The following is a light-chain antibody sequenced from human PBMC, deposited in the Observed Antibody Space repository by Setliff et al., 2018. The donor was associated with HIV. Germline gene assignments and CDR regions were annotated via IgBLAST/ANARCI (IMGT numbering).Light chain of an antibody. J-gene: IGLJ1*01. Sequence: QSVLTQPASVSGSPGQSITISCTGTSGDVGFYNFVSWYQLHPGKAPKLIIYEVSNRPSGVSNRFSGSKSGNTASLTISGLQPEVGADYYCSSYTNSVTVVFGTGTKVTVL. CDR3: SSYTNSVTVV. CDR1: SGDVGFYNF. V-gene: IGLV2-14*01. CDR2: EVS.